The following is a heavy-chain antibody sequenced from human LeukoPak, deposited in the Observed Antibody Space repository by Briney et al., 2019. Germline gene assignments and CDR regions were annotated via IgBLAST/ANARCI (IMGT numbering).Heavy chain of an antibody. CDR3: AKAVGLGYSSSWYYYYMDV. CDR1: GFTFSSYW. J-gene: IGHJ6*03. CDR2: IKQDGSEK. V-gene: IGHV3-7*03. Sequence: PGGSLRLSCAASGFTFSSYWMSWVRQAPGKGLEWVANIKQDGSEKYYVDSVKGRFTISRDNAKNSLYLQMNSLRAEDTAVYYCAKAVGLGYSSSWYYYYMDVWGKGTTVTVSS. D-gene: IGHD6-13*01.